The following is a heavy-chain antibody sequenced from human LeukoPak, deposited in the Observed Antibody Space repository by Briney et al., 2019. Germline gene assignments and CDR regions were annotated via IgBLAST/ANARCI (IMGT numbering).Heavy chain of an antibody. D-gene: IGHD3-22*01. CDR3: ARHVSLSSAYTFDI. Sequence: SETLSLTCTVSGGSISSSSHYWGWIRQPPGKGLEWVGSIYYSGSTSYNPSLKSRVTISVDTSKNQFSLKLSSVTAADTAVYYCARHVSLSSAYTFDIWGQGTMVTVSS. V-gene: IGHV4-39*01. J-gene: IGHJ3*02. CDR1: GGSISSSSHY. CDR2: IYYSGST.